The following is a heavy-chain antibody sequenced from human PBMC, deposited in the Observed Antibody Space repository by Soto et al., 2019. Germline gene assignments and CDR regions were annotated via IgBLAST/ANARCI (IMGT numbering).Heavy chain of an antibody. J-gene: IGHJ4*02. V-gene: IGHV3-23*01. Sequence: GGSLRLSCAASGITFSSYGMSWVRQAPGKGLEWVSDISASGGSTFYADSVKGRFTISRDNSKNTLYLQMNSLRAEDTAIYYCATKLGMNYFDYWGQGSLVTVSS. CDR3: ATKLGMNYFDY. CDR2: ISASGGST. D-gene: IGHD7-27*01. CDR1: GITFSSYG.